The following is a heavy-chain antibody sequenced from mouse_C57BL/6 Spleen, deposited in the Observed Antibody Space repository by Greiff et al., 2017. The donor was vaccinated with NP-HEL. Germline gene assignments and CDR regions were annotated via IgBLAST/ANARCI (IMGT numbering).Heavy chain of an antibody. CDR1: GYAFSSSW. CDR2: IYPGDGDT. J-gene: IGHJ4*01. V-gene: IGHV1-82*01. Sequence: QVQLQQSGPELVKPGASVKISCKASGYAFSSSWMNWVKQRPGKGLEWIGRIYPGDGDTNYNGTFKGKATLTADKSSSTAYMQLSSLTSEDSAVYLSARREIYERAKEDWGQAASVTASS. CDR3: ARREIYERAKED. D-gene: IGHD2-3*01.